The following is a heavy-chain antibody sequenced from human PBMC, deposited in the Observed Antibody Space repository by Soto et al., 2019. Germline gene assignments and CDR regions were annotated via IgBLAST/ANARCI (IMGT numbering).Heavy chain of an antibody. CDR1: GFTFSNYA. Sequence: GGSLRLSCAASGFTFSNYAMSWVRQAPGKGLEWVSAINNGGDTYYADSVKGRFTISRDNSKNMLSLQMTSLRAEDTAVYYCAKEGKEAAFDLWGQGTMVTVSS. J-gene: IGHJ3*01. CDR2: INNGGDT. V-gene: IGHV3-23*01. CDR3: AKEGKEAAFDL.